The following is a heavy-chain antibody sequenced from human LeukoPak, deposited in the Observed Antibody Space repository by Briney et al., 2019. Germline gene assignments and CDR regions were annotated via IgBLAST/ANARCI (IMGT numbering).Heavy chain of an antibody. CDR3: AKAPLGRCTGVICYYFDY. Sequence: GGSLRLSCAASGFTFNNYAMIWVRQAPGKGLEWVSAISGSDAGTYYADSVKGRFTISRDNYKNTLYLQMNSLGAEDAAIYYCAKAPLGRCTGVICYYFDYWGQGTLVTVSS. CDR2: ISGSDAGT. V-gene: IGHV3-23*01. CDR1: GFTFNNYA. D-gene: IGHD2-15*01. J-gene: IGHJ4*02.